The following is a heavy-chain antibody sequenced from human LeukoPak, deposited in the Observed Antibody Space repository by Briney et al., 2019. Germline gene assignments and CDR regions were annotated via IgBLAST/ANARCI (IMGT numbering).Heavy chain of an antibody. CDR3: AKSRAPTAAPDAFDV. CDR1: GFTFKNYG. D-gene: IGHD1-14*01. J-gene: IGHJ3*01. Sequence: GGSLRLSCAGSGFTFKNYGIHWVRQAPGKGLEWVAFIRFGGSNEYYAHSVKGRFTISRDNSKKSLYLQMTSLRPADTAAYYCAKSRAPTAAPDAFDVWGQGTLVTVSS. V-gene: IGHV3-30*02. CDR2: IRFGGSNE.